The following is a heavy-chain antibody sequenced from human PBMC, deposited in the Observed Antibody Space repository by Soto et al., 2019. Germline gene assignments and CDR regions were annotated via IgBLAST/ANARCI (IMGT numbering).Heavy chain of an antibody. CDR1: VYGVTSNSAA. V-gene: IGHV6-1*01. D-gene: IGHD1-26*01. CDR2: TYYRSEWYN. Sequence: PSQTLSLTCAISVYGVTSNSAAWNWIRQSPSRGLEWLGRTYYRSEWYNDYAISVKSRITINPDTSKNQFSLHLNSVAPEDTAVYFCARVSTGSNYGKPDYHYHGIEVLGQGTTVKVSS. J-gene: IGHJ6*01. CDR3: ARVSTGSNYGKPDYHYHGIEV.